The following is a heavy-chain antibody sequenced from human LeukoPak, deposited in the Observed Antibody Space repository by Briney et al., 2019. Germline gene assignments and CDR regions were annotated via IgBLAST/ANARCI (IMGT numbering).Heavy chain of an antibody. CDR2: MSGGGGST. J-gene: IGHJ4*02. CDR3: AKSHCGSFSCSRAEF. CDR1: GFTFSSYG. Sequence: GGSLRLSCAASGFTFSSYGMSWVRQAPGKGLEWVSAMSGGGGSTFYADSVKGRFTISRDNSKNTLYLQMNSLRDEDTAVYYCAKSHCGSFSCSRAEFWGQGTLVTVSS. V-gene: IGHV3-23*01. D-gene: IGHD2-2*01.